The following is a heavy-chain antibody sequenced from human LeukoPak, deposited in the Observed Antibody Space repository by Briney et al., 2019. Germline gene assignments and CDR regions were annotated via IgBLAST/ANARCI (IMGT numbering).Heavy chain of an antibody. CDR2: IWYDGSNK. CDR3: ARAYYYGSGRVFDY. Sequence: GGSLRLSCAASGFTFSSYAMHWVRQAPGKGLEWVAVIWYDGSNKYYADSVKGRFTISRDNSKNTLYLQMNSLRAEDTAVYYCARAYYYGSGRVFDYWGQGTLVTVSS. J-gene: IGHJ4*02. V-gene: IGHV3-33*08. CDR1: GFTFSSYA. D-gene: IGHD3-10*01.